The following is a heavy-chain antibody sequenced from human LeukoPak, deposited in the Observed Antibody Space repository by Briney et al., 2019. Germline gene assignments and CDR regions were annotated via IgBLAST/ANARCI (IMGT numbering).Heavy chain of an antibody. D-gene: IGHD2-21*01. V-gene: IGHV4-31*03. CDR3: AREGEYYFDY. CDR2: IYYSGST. CDR1: GGSISSGGYY. Sequence: SETLSLTCTVSGGSISSGGYYWSWIRQHPGKGLEWIGYIYYSGSTYYNPSLKSRVTISVDTSKNQFSLKLSSVTAADTAVYYCAREGEYYFDYWGQGTLVTVSS. J-gene: IGHJ4*02.